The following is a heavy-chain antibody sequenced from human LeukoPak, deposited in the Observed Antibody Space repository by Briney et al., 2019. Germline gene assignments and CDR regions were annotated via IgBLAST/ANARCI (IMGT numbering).Heavy chain of an antibody. Sequence: GSLVKLSCKASGGTFSSYAISWVRQAPGQGLEWMGGIIPIFGTANYEQKFQGRVTITADESTSTAYMELSSLRSEDTAVYYCARGSDFWSGYYYKAVDGWFDPWGQGTLVTVSS. CDR1: GGTFSSYA. CDR3: ARGSDFWSGYYYKAVDGWFDP. CDR2: IIPIFGTA. J-gene: IGHJ5*02. V-gene: IGHV1-69*01. D-gene: IGHD3-3*01.